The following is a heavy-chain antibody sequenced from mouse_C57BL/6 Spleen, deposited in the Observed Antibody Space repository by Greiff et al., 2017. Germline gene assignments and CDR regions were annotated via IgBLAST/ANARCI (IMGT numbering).Heavy chain of an antibody. CDR2: ISSGGDYI. CDR3: TREGDYYNYAMDY. CDR1: GFTFSSYA. D-gene: IGHD1-1*01. Sequence: LVESGEGLVKPGGSLKLSCAASGFTFSSYAMSWVRQTPEKRLEWVAYISSGGDYIYYADTVKGRVTISRDNARNTLYLQMSSLKSEDTAMYYCTREGDYYNYAMDYWGQGTSVTVSS. J-gene: IGHJ4*01. V-gene: IGHV5-9-1*02.